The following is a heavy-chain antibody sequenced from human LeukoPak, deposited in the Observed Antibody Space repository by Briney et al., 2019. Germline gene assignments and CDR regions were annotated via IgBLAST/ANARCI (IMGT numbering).Heavy chain of an antibody. CDR2: INHSGST. D-gene: IGHD3-10*01. V-gene: IGHV4-34*01. CDR3: ARATGYYYGSGSYYNKRVYYFDY. CDR1: GGSISSYY. J-gene: IGHJ4*02. Sequence: SETLSLTCTVSGGSISSYYWSWIRQPAGKGLEWIGEINHSGSTNYNPSLKSRVTISVDTSKNQFSLKLSSVTAADTAVYYCARATGYYYGSGSYYNKRVYYFDYWGQGTLVTVSS.